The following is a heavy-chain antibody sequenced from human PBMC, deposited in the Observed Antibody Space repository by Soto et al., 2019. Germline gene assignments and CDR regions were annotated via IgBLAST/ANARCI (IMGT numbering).Heavy chain of an antibody. Sequence: GGSQRLSCAASGFTSSSYAMHWVRQARGKGLEWVAVISYEGSNKYYADSVKGRFIISRDNSKSTLYLQMNSLRAEDTAVYYCASEWRHDGLDYWGQGTLVTVSS. V-gene: IGHV3-30-3*01. CDR2: ISYEGSNK. D-gene: IGHD5-18*01. J-gene: IGHJ4*02. CDR1: GFTSSSYA. CDR3: ASEWRHDGLDY.